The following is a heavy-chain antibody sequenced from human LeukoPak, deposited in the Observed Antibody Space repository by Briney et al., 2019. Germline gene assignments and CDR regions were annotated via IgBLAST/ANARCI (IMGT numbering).Heavy chain of an antibody. CDR1: GFTFSSYW. J-gene: IGHJ4*02. CDR3: AKSDDYGDYNNY. Sequence: GGSLRLSCAASGFTFSSYWMHWVRQAPGKGLVWVSRINSDGSSTSYADSVKGRFTISRDNAKNTLYLQMNSLRAEDTAVYYCAKSDDYGDYNNYWGQGTLVTVSS. CDR2: INSDGSST. D-gene: IGHD4-17*01. V-gene: IGHV3-74*01.